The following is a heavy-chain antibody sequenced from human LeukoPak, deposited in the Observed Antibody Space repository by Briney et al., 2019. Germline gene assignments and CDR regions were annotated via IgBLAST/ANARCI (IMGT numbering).Heavy chain of an antibody. CDR3: ARDRGSITMIRGVQNH. CDR1: GFTFSTYS. D-gene: IGHD3-10*01. V-gene: IGHV3-48*01. J-gene: IGHJ4*02. Sequence: GGSLRLSCAASGFTFSTYSMNWVRQAPGKGLEWVSHISSGSNKIYYADSVKGRFTISRDNAKNSLYLQMNSLRAEDTAVYYCARDRGSITMIRGVQNHWGQGTLVSVSS. CDR2: ISSGSNKI.